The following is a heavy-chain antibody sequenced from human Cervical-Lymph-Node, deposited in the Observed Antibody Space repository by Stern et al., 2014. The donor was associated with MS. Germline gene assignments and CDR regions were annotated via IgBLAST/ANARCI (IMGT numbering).Heavy chain of an antibody. CDR3: ARVGHHLKRPYSLPFDY. J-gene: IGHJ4*02. Sequence: QVQLQESGPGLVKPSETLSLTCTVSGGSISSYSWSWIRQPPGKGLELIGDIYYSGSTNYNPSLKSRVTISVDTSKNQFSLKLSSVTAADTAVYYCARVGHHLKRPYSLPFDYWGQGTLVTVSS. D-gene: IGHD6-13*01. CDR1: GGSISSYS. CDR2: IYYSGST. V-gene: IGHV4-59*01.